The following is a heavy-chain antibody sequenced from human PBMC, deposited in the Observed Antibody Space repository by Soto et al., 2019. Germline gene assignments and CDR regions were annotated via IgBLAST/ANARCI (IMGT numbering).Heavy chain of an antibody. CDR1: GVTFTSSA. CDR2: IAVGSGYT. V-gene: IGHV1-58*01. Sequence: SVKVSCKASGVTFTSSAFQWVRQAPGQRLEWIGWIAVGSGYTNYAQRFQDRVTLTTDLSTATTYMELSSLTSEDTAIYYCAADATERLQVVPSDYWGEGTLVTVS. D-gene: IGHD6-25*01. CDR3: AADATERLQVVPSDY. J-gene: IGHJ4*02.